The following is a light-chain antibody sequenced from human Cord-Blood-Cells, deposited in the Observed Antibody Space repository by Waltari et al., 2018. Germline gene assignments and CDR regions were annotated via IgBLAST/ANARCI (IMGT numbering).Light chain of an antibody. CDR1: SPNIGTNY. CDR3: GTWDSSLSAVV. CDR2: DNN. Sequence: QSVLTPPPSVSAPPGQKVTIPCPGSSPNIGTNYVTWYQQLPGTSPKLLIYDNNKRPSGIPDRFSGSKSGTSATLGITGLQTGDEADYYCGTWDSSLSAVVFGGGTKLTVL. V-gene: IGLV1-51*01. J-gene: IGLJ2*01.